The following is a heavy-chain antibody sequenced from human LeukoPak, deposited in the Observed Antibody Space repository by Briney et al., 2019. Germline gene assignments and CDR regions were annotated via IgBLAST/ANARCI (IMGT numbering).Heavy chain of an antibody. CDR2: ISWNSGSI. D-gene: IGHD2-2*01. CDR1: GFTFDDYA. Sequence: SLRLSCAAPGFTFDDYAMHWVRQAPGKGLEWVSDISWNSGSIGYADSVKGRFTISRDHAKNSLYLQMNSLRAEDTALYYCARLYCSSTSCYYYYGMDVWGQGTTVTVSS. J-gene: IGHJ6*02. CDR3: ARLYCSSTSCYYYYGMDV. V-gene: IGHV3-9*01.